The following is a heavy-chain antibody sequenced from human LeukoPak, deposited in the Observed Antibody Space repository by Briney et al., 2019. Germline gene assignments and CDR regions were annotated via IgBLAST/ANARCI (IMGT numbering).Heavy chain of an antibody. CDR1: GFTPNRFY. Sequence: GGSLRLSCSASGFTPNRFYLHWVRQAPGKGLEFVSHISSNGATTYYADSVKGRFTISRDNSKNTLYLQMSSLRADDTAVYYCVKDRSIAAPNNDFFDSWGQGALVTVSS. CDR2: ISSNGATT. V-gene: IGHV3-64D*06. CDR3: VKDRSIAAPNNDFFDS. D-gene: IGHD6-6*01. J-gene: IGHJ4*02.